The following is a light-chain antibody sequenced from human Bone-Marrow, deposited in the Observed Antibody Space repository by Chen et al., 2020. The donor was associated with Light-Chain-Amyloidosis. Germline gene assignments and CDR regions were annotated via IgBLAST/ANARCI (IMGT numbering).Light chain of an antibody. V-gene: IGKV3-20*01. CDR3: QQYSTSPHT. CDR1: QTISSNY. CDR2: GSS. Sequence: IVLTQSPGTLSLSPGEGANLSCRASQTISSNYLTWYQQKFGQAPRLLIYGSSSRATGIPDRCTGSGSGTDFTVTINRLEPEDCAMYGCQQYSTSPHTFGGGTKVEI. J-gene: IGKJ4*01.